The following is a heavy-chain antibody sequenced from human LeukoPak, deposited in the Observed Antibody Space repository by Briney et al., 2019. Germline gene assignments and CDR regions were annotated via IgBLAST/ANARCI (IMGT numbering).Heavy chain of an antibody. D-gene: IGHD3-9*01. Sequence: PGRSLRLSCAASGFTFSSYGMHWVRQAPGKGLEWVAVIWYDGSNKYYADSVKGRFTISRDNSKNTLYLQMNSLRAKDTAVYYCARDGDFDWLILYYYYYGMDVWGQGTTVTVSS. CDR1: GFTFSSYG. CDR3: ARDGDFDWLILYYYYYGMDV. V-gene: IGHV3-33*01. CDR2: IWYDGSNK. J-gene: IGHJ6*02.